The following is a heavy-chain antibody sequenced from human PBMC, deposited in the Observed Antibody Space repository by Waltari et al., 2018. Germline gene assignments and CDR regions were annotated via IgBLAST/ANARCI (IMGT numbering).Heavy chain of an antibody. Sequence: QVQLVESGGGVVQPGRSLRLSCAASGFTFSSYAMHWVRQAPGKGLEWVAVISYDGSNKYYADSVKGRFTISRDNSKNTLYLQMNSLRAEDTAVYYCARGLEVVAVDIWGQGTMVTVSS. V-gene: IGHV3-30-3*01. D-gene: IGHD2-15*01. CDR3: ARGLEVVAVDI. J-gene: IGHJ3*02. CDR2: ISYDGSNK. CDR1: GFTFSSYA.